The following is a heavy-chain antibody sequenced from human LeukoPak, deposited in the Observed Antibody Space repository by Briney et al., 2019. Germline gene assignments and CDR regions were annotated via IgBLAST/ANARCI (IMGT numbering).Heavy chain of an antibody. CDR1: GFTFSSYA. Sequence: GGSLRLSCAASGFTFSSYAMSWVRQAPGKGLEWVSAISGSGGSTYYADSVKGRFTISRDNSKNTLYLQMNSLRAEDTAVYYCAKAPPCSGGSCQRGYFGYWGQGTLVTVSS. CDR2: ISGSGGST. V-gene: IGHV3-23*01. D-gene: IGHD2-15*01. J-gene: IGHJ4*02. CDR3: AKAPPCSGGSCQRGYFGY.